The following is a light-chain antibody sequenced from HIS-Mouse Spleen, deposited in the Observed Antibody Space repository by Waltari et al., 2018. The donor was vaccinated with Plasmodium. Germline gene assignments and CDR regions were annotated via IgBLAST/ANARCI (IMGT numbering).Light chain of an antibody. CDR1: NIGSKH. J-gene: IGLJ3*02. CDR2: RDS. V-gene: IGLV3-9*01. CDR3: QVWDSSTV. Sequence: SYELTQPLSVSVALGQTARITCGGNNIGSKHVHWYQQKPGQAPVLVIYRDSNWPSGIPERFSGSNSGNTATLTISRAQAGDEADYYCQVWDSSTVFGGGTKLTVL.